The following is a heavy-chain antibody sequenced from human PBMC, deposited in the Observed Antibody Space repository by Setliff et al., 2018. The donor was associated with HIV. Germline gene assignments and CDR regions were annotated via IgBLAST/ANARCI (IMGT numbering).Heavy chain of an antibody. Sequence: ASETLSLTCAVYGGSVSGHYWGWIRQTPGKGLEWIGSIYSSRWSYYNPSLQSRLTLSIDRSRSQFSLNLRSVTAADTAVYYCGRHSLYGPAAISALDYWGQGALVTVSS. CDR2: IYSSRWS. D-gene: IGHD2-2*02. V-gene: IGHV4-39*01. CDR3: GRHSLYGPAAISALDY. J-gene: IGHJ4*02. CDR1: GGSVSGHY.